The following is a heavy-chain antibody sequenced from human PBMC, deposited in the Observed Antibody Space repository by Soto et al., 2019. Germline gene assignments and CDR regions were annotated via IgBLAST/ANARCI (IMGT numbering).Heavy chain of an antibody. CDR2: IYYSGST. CDR3: AMAHYYRSGSQPSFDY. J-gene: IGHJ4*02. CDR1: GGSTSSDY. D-gene: IGHD3-10*01. Sequence: QVRLQESGPGLVEPSETLSLTCTVSGGSTSSDYWSWIRQPPGKGLEWIGFIYYSGSTYYNPSLKSRVTISLDTSNKQFSRKLSFVTAADTAMYYCAMAHYYRSGSQPSFDYWGQGTLVTVSS. V-gene: IGHV4-59*01.